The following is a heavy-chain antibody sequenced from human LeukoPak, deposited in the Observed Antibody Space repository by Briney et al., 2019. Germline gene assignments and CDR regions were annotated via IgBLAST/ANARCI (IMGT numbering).Heavy chain of an antibody. J-gene: IGHJ3*02. CDR3: ARYYYPSVGDAFDI. V-gene: IGHV3-7*01. CDR1: GFRFGSDW. CDR2: INPDGSEK. Sequence: SGGSLRLSCAASGFRFGSDWMTWVRQAPGKGLEWVANINPDGSEKYYVDSVKGRFSISRDNGKNSLYLQLNSLRDEDTAVYYFARYYYPSVGDAFDIWGQGTMVTVSS. D-gene: IGHD3-10*01.